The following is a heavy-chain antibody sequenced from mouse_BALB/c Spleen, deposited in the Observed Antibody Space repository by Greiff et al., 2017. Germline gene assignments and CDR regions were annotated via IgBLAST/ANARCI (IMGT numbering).Heavy chain of an antibody. CDR2: ISNGGGST. Sequence: EVKVVESGGGLVQPGGSLKLSCAASGFTFSSYTMSWVRQTPEKRLEWVAYISNGGGSTYYPDTVKGRFTISRDNAKNTLYLQMSSLKSEDTAMYYCARRDWAFDYWGQGTTLTVSS. D-gene: IGHD4-1*01. V-gene: IGHV5-12-2*01. CDR1: GFTFSSYT. J-gene: IGHJ2*01. CDR3: ARRDWAFDY.